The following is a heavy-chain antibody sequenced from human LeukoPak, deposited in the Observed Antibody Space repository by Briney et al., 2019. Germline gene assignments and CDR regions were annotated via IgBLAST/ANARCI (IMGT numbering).Heavy chain of an antibody. J-gene: IGHJ4*02. CDR3: ARHALYGDFWSGTVDY. V-gene: IGHV1-58*02. CDR2: IVIGSGTT. CDR1: GFSFPNSA. Sequence: GTSVKVSCKASGFSFPNSAIQWVRQARGQRLEWIGWIVIGSGTTHYAQKFQERVTITRDMSTGTAYMELSSLRSEDTAVYYCARHALYGDFWSGTVDYWGQGTLVTVSS. D-gene: IGHD3-3*01.